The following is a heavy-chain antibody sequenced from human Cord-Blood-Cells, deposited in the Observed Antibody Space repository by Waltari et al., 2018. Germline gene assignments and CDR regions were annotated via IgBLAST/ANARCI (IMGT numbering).Heavy chain of an antibody. Sequence: QVQLVQSGAEVKKPGASVKVSCKASGSTFTRYAITRVRQATGQGLGWMGWMNPNSGNTGYAQKFQGRVTITRNTSISTAYMELSSLRSEDTAVYYCATAPGVIAARDAFDIWGQGTMVTVSS. CDR2: MNPNSGNT. CDR3: ATAPGVIAARDAFDI. J-gene: IGHJ3*02. CDR1: GSTFTRYA. V-gene: IGHV1-8*03. D-gene: IGHD6-6*01.